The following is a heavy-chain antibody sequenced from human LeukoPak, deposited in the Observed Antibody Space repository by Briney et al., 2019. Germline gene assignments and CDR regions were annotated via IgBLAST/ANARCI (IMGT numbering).Heavy chain of an antibody. Sequence: SQTLSLTCAISGDSVSSNSAAWNWIRQSPSRGLEWLGRTYYRSKWYNDYAVSVKSRITINADTSKNQFSLKLSSVTAADTAVYYCAALLVVSGEWANNWFDPWGQGTLVTVSS. D-gene: IGHD3-22*01. CDR3: AALLVVSGEWANNWFDP. CDR1: GDSVSSNSAA. J-gene: IGHJ5*02. V-gene: IGHV6-1*01. CDR2: TYYRSKWYN.